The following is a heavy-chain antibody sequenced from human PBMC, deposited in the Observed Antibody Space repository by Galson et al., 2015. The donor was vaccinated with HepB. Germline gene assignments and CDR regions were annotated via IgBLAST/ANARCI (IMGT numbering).Heavy chain of an antibody. CDR2: IIPIFGTA. Sequence: SVKVSCKASGGTFSSYAISWVRQAPGQGLEWMGGIIPIFGTANYAQKFQGRVTITADESTSTAHMELSSLRSEDTAVYYCAREGADYGGNSNYWGQGTLVTVSS. CDR3: AREGADYGGNSNY. V-gene: IGHV1-69*13. J-gene: IGHJ4*02. D-gene: IGHD4-23*01. CDR1: GGTFSSYA.